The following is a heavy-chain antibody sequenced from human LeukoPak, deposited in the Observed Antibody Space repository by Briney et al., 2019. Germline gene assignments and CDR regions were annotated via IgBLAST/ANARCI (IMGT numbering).Heavy chain of an antibody. D-gene: IGHD2-2*01. CDR1: GFTFSDYY. V-gene: IGHV3-23*01. J-gene: IGHJ6*03. Sequence: PGGSLRLSCAASGFTFSDYYMSWIRRAPGKGLEWVPAISGSGGSTYYADSVKGRFTISRDNSKNTLYLQMNSLRAEDTAVYYCAKDGGDIVVVPAAMPYNVGDYMDVWGKGTTVTISS. CDR2: ISGSGGST. CDR3: AKDGGDIVVVPAAMPYNVGDYMDV.